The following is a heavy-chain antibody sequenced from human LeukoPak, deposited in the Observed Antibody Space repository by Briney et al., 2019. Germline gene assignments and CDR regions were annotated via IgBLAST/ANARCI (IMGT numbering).Heavy chain of an antibody. CDR1: GFTFSSYG. V-gene: IGHV3-30*02. D-gene: IGHD3-22*01. CDR2: IRYDGSNK. Sequence: PGGSLRLSCAASGFTFSSYGMHWVRQAPGKGLEWVAFIRYDGSNKYYADSVKGRFTISRDNSKNTLYLQMNSLRAEDTAVYYCAKDQYDSSGPFDYWGQGTLVTVSS. J-gene: IGHJ4*02. CDR3: AKDQYDSSGPFDY.